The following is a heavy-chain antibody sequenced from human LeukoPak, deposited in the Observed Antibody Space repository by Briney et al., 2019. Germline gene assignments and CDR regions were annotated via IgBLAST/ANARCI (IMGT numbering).Heavy chain of an antibody. J-gene: IGHJ4*02. V-gene: IGHV3-30*02. D-gene: IGHD3-22*01. CDR3: AKDRSLDSSGYSYFDY. CDR1: GFTFSSYA. Sequence: GGSLRLSCAASGFTFSSYAMHWVRQAPGKGLEWVAVIRYDGSNKYYADSVKGRFTISRDNSKNTLYLQMNSLRAEDTAVYYCAKDRSLDSSGYSYFDYWGQGALVTVSS. CDR2: IRYDGSNK.